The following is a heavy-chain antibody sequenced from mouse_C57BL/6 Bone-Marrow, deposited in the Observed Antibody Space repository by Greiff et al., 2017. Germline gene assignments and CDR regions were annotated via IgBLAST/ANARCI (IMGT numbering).Heavy chain of an antibody. CDR2: IYPGKSDT. CDR3: TGITTVVGGNYFDY. V-gene: IGHV1-5*01. CDR1: GYTFTSYW. Sequence: VHVKQSGTVLARPGASVKMSCKTSGYTFTSYWMHWVKQRPGQGLEWIGAIYPGKSDTSYNQKFKGKAKLTAVTSANTAYMELSSLTNEDSAVYYCTGITTVVGGNYFDYWGQGTTLTVSS. J-gene: IGHJ2*01. D-gene: IGHD1-1*01.